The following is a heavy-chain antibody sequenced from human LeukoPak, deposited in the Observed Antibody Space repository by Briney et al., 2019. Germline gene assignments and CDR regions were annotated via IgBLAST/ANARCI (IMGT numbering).Heavy chain of an antibody. D-gene: IGHD3-22*01. Sequence: SETLSLTCAVSGDSVSGNNYWTWVRQPPGKGLEWIGEIYRSGATNYNPSLKSRVTVSQDKSKNQFSLKLNSVTAADTAIYYCARNSGYSDLNYWGQGVLVTVSS. V-gene: IGHV4-4*02. J-gene: IGHJ4*02. CDR2: IYRSGAT. CDR1: GDSVSGNNY. CDR3: ARNSGYSDLNY.